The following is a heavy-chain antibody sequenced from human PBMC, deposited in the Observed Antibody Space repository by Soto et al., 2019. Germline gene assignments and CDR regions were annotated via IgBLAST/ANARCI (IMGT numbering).Heavy chain of an antibody. CDR1: GYTFTSYG. Sequence: ASVKVSCKASGYTFTSYGISWVRQAPGQGLEWMGWISAYNGNTNYAQKLQGRVTMTTDTSTSTAYMELRSLRSDDTAVYYCARGGSSSWYPHYYYYGMDVLGQGTTVTSP. J-gene: IGHJ6*02. CDR3: ARGGSSSWYPHYYYYGMDV. CDR2: ISAYNGNT. D-gene: IGHD6-13*01. V-gene: IGHV1-18*01.